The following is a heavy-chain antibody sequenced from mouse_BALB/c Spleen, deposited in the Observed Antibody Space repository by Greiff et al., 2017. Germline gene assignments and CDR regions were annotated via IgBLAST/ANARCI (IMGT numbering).Heavy chain of an antibody. V-gene: IGHV1-63*02. CDR1: GYTFTNYW. J-gene: IGHJ2*01. CDR2: IYPGGGYT. D-gene: IGHD4-1*01. Sequence: QVQLQQSGAELVRPGTSVKISCKASGYTFTNYWLGWVKQRPGHGLEWIGDIYPGGGYTNYNEKFKGKATLTADTSSSTAYMQLSSLTSEDSAVYFCARGPTGYYFDYWGQGTTLTVSS. CDR3: ARGPTGYYFDY.